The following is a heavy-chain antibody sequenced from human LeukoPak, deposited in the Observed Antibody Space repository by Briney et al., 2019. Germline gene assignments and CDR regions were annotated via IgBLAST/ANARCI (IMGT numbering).Heavy chain of an antibody. D-gene: IGHD2-2*02. J-gene: IGHJ4*02. CDR2: INSDGSST. V-gene: IGHV3-74*01. Sequence: TGGSLRLSCAASGFTFSSYWMHWVRHAPGKGLVWVSRINSDGSSTNYADSVKGRFTISRDNAKNTLYLQMNSLRAEDTAIYYCARVGYCSGTSCYISFDNWGQGTLVTVSS. CDR3: ARVGYCSGTSCYISFDN. CDR1: GFTFSSYW.